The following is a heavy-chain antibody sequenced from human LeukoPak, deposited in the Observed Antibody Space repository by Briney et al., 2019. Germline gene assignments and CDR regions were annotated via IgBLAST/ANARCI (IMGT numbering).Heavy chain of an antibody. Sequence: GGSLRLSCAASGFTFSSYSMNWVRQAPGKGLEWVSYISSSSSAIYYADSVKGRFTISRDNAKNSLYLQMNSLRAEDTAVYYCARAREPSRSHYDFWSGNWYAFDIWGQGTMVTVSS. CDR2: ISSSSSAI. V-gene: IGHV3-48*01. D-gene: IGHD3-3*01. CDR3: ARAREPSRSHYDFWSGNWYAFDI. J-gene: IGHJ3*02. CDR1: GFTFSSYS.